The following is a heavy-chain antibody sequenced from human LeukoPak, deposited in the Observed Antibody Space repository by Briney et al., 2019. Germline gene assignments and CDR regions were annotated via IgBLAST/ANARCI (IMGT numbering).Heavy chain of an antibody. J-gene: IGHJ6*03. CDR3: ARVRYYGSGSYRGDYYYYMDV. CDR2: ISSSGSTI. D-gene: IGHD3-10*01. Sequence: GGSLRLSCAASGFTFSDYYMSWIRQAPGKGLEWVSYISSSGSTIYYADSVKGRFTISRDNAKNSLYLQMNSLRAEDTAVYYCARVRYYGSGSYRGDYYYYMDVWGKGTTVTISS. V-gene: IGHV3-11*01. CDR1: GFTFSDYY.